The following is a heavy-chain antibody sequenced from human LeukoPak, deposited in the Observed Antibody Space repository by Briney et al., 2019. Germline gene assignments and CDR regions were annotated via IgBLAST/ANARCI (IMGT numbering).Heavy chain of an antibody. Sequence: SETLSLTCTVSGGSISSSSYYWGWIRQPPGKGLEGIGSIYYSGSTYYNPSRKSRVTISVDTSTNQSSLKVNSLTPADTAVYYCAREGRGQQLTPIDYWGPGALVTVSS. J-gene: IGHJ4*02. D-gene: IGHD6-13*01. CDR3: AREGRGQQLTPIDY. V-gene: IGHV4-39*07. CDR1: GGSISSSSYY. CDR2: IYYSGST.